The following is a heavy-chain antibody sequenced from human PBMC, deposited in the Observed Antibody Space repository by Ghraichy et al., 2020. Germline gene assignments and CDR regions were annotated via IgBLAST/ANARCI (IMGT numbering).Heavy chain of an antibody. Sequence: SETLSLTCAVYGGSFSGYYWSWIRQPPGKGLEWIGEINHSGSTNYNPSLKSRVTISVDTSKNQFSLKLSSVTAADTAVYYCARFSAHDYGDYKFIWGQGTLVTVS. CDR2: INHSGST. J-gene: IGHJ4*02. CDR1: GGSFSGYY. D-gene: IGHD4-17*01. CDR3: ARFSAHDYGDYKFI. V-gene: IGHV4-34*01.